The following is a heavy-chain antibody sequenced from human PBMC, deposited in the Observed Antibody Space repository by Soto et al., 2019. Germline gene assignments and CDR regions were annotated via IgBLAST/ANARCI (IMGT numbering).Heavy chain of an antibody. CDR1: GYTFTSYG. V-gene: IGHV1-18*01. D-gene: IGHD4-17*01. J-gene: IGHJ6*03. CDR2: FSAYNGTT. Sequence: QVQLVQSGAEVKKPGASVKFSCKASGYTFTSYGISWVRQATGQELEWMVWFSAYNGTTNYAQQLQGRVTMTTDTSTSTAYVGLRSLRSDDTAVYYCARDGVLGNEYGDFGSEDEPGGNYMAGWGNGTTVTVSS. CDR3: ARDGVLGNEYGDFGSEDEPGGNYMAG.